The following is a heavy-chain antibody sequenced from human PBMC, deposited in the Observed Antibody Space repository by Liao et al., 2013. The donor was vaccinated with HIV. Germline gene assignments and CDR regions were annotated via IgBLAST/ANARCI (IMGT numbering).Heavy chain of an antibody. CDR1: GGSISSGDYH. V-gene: IGHV4-30-4*08. CDR3: ARIPPSGYDEGYFDL. D-gene: IGHD5-12*01. J-gene: IGHJ2*01. CDR2: IYYSGST. Sequence: QVQLQESGPGLVKPSQTLSLMCTVSGGSISSGDYHWSWVRQPPGKGLEWIGNIYYSGSTYYNPSLKSRVTISVDTSKNQFSLKLSSVTAADTAVYYCARIPPSGYDEGYFDLWGRGTLVTVSS.